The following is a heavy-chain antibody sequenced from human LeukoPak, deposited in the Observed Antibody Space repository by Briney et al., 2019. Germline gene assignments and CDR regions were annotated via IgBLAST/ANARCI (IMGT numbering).Heavy chain of an antibody. J-gene: IGHJ6*04. Sequence: ASVKVSFKASGGTFSSYTISWVRQAPGQGVEWMGWISAYNGNTNYAQKLQGRVTMTTDTSTSTAYMELRSLRSDDTAVYYCARGTPYDILTGYYPNYYGMDVWGKGTTVTVSS. V-gene: IGHV1-18*01. CDR2: ISAYNGNT. D-gene: IGHD3-9*01. CDR1: GGTFSSYT. CDR3: ARGTPYDILTGYYPNYYGMDV.